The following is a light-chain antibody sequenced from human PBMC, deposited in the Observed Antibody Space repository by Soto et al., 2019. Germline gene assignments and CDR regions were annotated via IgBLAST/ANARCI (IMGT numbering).Light chain of an antibody. CDR3: QQYHIDPWA. J-gene: IGKJ1*01. V-gene: IGKV1-5*01. Sequence: DIQMTQSPSTLSASVGDRVTITCRASQTIISWLAWYQQKPGNPPKLLIYDASTLQSGVPSRFSGSGSGTEFTLTISSLQPDDSATYYCQQYHIDPWAFGQGTKVDIK. CDR1: QTIISW. CDR2: DAS.